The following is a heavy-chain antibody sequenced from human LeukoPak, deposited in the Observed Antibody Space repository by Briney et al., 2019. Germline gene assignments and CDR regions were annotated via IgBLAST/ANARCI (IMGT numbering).Heavy chain of an antibody. V-gene: IGHV3-23*01. CDR2: INGGGDIT. Sequence: GESLKLSCEGSRYSFDSYAMTWVRQAPGKGLEWVSSINGGGDITYYAESVKGRFTVSRDNSKNTLFLQMNSLRAEDTAVFYCAKRYGDSTGWFFDFWGQGSLVTVSS. CDR3: AKRYGDSTGWFFDF. J-gene: IGHJ4*02. D-gene: IGHD6-13*01. CDR1: RYSFDSYA.